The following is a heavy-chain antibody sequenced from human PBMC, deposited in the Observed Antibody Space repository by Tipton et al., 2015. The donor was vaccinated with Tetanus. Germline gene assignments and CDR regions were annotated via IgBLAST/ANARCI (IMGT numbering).Heavy chain of an antibody. D-gene: IGHD3-10*01. CDR3: ASTWAVRAFDI. CDR2: LYGDGTGV. V-gene: IGHV3-74*01. Sequence: SLRLSCAASGFTFRNYCMHWVRQAPGKGLVWVSGLYGDGTGVSYADSVKGRFTISRDNAKNTMYLQMNSLRAEDTAVYYCASTWAVRAFDIWCLGTRVPGSS. CDR1: GFTFRNYC. J-gene: IGHJ3*02.